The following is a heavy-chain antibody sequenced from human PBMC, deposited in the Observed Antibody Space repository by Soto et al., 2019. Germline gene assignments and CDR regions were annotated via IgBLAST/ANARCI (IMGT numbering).Heavy chain of an antibody. CDR3: ARLGYCSGGRCYIAYHFDF. CDR2: ISHSGTT. CDR1: GASISRYH. V-gene: IGHV4-59*08. Sequence: ALSLTRTVSGASISRYHWSWVRQPPGKGLEWIGYISHSGTTNYNPSLKSRVTISPDTSKNQFSLKLTSVTAADTAVYFCARLGYCSGGRCYIAYHFDFWGQGTLVTVSS. D-gene: IGHD2-15*01. J-gene: IGHJ4*02.